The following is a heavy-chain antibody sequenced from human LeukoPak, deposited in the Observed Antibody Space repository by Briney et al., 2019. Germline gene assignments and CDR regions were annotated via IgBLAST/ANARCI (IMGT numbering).Heavy chain of an antibody. CDR3: ARGVEMATITVDY. V-gene: IGHV4-34*01. CDR1: GGSFSGYY. D-gene: IGHD5-24*01. Sequence: PSETLSLTCAVYGGSFSGYYWSWIRQPPGKGLEWIGEINHSGSTNYNPSLKSRVTISVDTSKNQFSLKPSSVTAADTAVYYCARGVEMATITVDYWGQGTLVTVSS. J-gene: IGHJ4*02. CDR2: INHSGST.